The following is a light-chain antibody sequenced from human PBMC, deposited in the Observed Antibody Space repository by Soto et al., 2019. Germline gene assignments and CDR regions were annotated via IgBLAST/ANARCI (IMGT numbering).Light chain of an antibody. CDR1: QGISSY. Sequence: AIRMTQSPSSFSASTGDRVTITCRASQGISSYLAWYQQKPGKAPKLLIYAASTLKSGVPSRFSGSGSGTDFTLTVSRLQSEAFATYYCHQYYSYPRTFGQGTKVEIK. CDR3: HQYYSYPRT. CDR2: AAS. V-gene: IGKV1-8*01. J-gene: IGKJ1*01.